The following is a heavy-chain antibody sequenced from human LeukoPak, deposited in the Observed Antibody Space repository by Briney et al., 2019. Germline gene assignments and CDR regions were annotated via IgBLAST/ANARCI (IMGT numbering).Heavy chain of an antibody. V-gene: IGHV1-2*02. Sequence: EASVKVSCKASGYTFTGYYIHWLRQAPGQGLEWLGCINPNSGGTAYARNFQGRVTLTKDTSISTAYMELSRLRSDDTAIYYCAREVTASKYHGMDVWGQGTSVTVSS. J-gene: IGHJ6*02. CDR2: INPNSGGT. CDR1: GYTFTGYY. D-gene: IGHD4-23*01. CDR3: AREVTASKYHGMDV.